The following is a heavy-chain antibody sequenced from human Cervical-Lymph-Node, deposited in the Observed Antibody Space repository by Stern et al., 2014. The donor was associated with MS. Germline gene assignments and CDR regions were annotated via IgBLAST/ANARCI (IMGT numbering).Heavy chain of an antibody. D-gene: IGHD6-19*01. Sequence: QMQPGQSGSELKKSGASVKVSSKASGYTFTTFPMNCVRQAPGQGLEWMAWVSTGTGNPTHAQGFTGRFVFSLDTSVSTAYLQISSLKADDTAVYYCARLAYTSAYYGERLHLFDYWGQGTLVAVSS. CDR2: VSTGTGNP. J-gene: IGHJ4*02. CDR3: ARLAYTSAYYGERLHLFDY. CDR1: GYTFTTFP. V-gene: IGHV7-4-1*02.